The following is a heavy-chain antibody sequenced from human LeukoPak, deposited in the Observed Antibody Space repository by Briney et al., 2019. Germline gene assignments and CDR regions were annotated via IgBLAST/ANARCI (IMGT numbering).Heavy chain of an antibody. CDR1: GFTFSTYG. CDR2: ISYDGINK. J-gene: IGHJ4*02. V-gene: IGHV3-30*18. CDR3: GKEGVGSTSLPDY. Sequence: PGRSLRLSCAASGFTFSTYGMHWVRQAPGKGLEWVALISYDGINKHYADSVRGRFTISRDDSKNTLYLQMNSLRAEDTAVYSCGKEGVGSTSLPDYWGQGTLVTVSS. D-gene: IGHD2-2*01.